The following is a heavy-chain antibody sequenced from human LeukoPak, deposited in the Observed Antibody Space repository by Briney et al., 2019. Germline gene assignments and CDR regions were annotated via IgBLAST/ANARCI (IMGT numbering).Heavy chain of an antibody. V-gene: IGHV4-39*02. CDR2: LYYSGST. CDR3: RLGSNFYESGGYSPDFFDY. D-gene: IGHD3-22*01. Sequence: KPSETLSLTCTFSGDSISSSTYYWAWIRQTPGKGLEWIGSLYYSGSTYYNPSLESRVTISLDTSRNRFSLRLSSVTAADTAMYYCRLGSNFYESGGYSPDFFDYWGQGTQVTVSS. J-gene: IGHJ4*02. CDR1: GDSISSSTYY.